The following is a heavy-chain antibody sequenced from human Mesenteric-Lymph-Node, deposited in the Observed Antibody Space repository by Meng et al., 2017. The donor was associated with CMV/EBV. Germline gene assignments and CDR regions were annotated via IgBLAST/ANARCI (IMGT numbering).Heavy chain of an antibody. CDR1: GGSFSGPY. D-gene: IGHD5-12*01. CDR3: ARYLVTTITYYFDL. V-gene: IGHV4-34*01. CDR2: INHSGST. Sequence: AIYGGSFSGPYWTWIRQTPGKGLEWIGEINHSGSTNYNPSLKSRVTISIDPSKNQYSLNLNSVTAADTAVYYCARYLVTTITYYFDLWGRGTLVTVSS. J-gene: IGHJ2*01.